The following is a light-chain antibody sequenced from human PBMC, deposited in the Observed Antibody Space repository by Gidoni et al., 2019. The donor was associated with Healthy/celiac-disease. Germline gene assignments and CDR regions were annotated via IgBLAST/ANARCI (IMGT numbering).Light chain of an antibody. CDR2: AAS. V-gene: IGKV1-39*01. Sequence: DIQMTQSLSSLSASVGDRVTITCRASQSISSYLNWYQQKPGKAPKLLIYAASSLQSGVPSRFSGSGSGTDFTLTISSLQPEDFATYYCQQSYSTTWTFXQXTKVEIK. CDR1: QSISSY. CDR3: QQSYSTTWT. J-gene: IGKJ1*01.